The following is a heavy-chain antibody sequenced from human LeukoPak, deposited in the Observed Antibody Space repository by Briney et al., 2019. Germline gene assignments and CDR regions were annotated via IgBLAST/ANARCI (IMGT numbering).Heavy chain of an antibody. D-gene: IGHD4-23*01. Sequence: PSETLSLTCTVSGGSTSGYYWSWIRQPPGQGLEWIGYIYYSGSTNYNPSLKNRVTISVDTSKNQFSLSLSSVTAADTAVYYCARVLHGGNSLDYWGQGTLVTVSS. CDR3: ARVLHGGNSLDY. CDR1: GGSTSGYY. J-gene: IGHJ4*02. V-gene: IGHV4-59*01. CDR2: IYYSGST.